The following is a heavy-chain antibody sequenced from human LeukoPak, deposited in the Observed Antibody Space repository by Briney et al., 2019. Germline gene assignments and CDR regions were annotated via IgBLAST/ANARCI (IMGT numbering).Heavy chain of an antibody. CDR2: INPNSGGT. V-gene: IGHV1-2*02. J-gene: IGHJ5*02. CDR3: ARDPTYYYGSGSSGNWFDP. CDR1: GYTFTGYY. D-gene: IGHD3-10*01. Sequence: ASVKVSCKASGYTFTGYYMHWVRQAPGQGLEWMGWINPNSGGTYYGQKFQGRVTMTRDTSITTAYMELNRLRSDDTAVYYCARDPTYYYGSGSSGNWFDPRGQGTLVTVSS.